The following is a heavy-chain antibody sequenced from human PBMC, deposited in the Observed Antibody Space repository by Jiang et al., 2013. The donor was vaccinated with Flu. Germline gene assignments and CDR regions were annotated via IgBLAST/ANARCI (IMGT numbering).Heavy chain of an antibody. J-gene: IGHJ6*02. V-gene: IGHV3-53*01. CDR1: GFTVSSNY. CDR2: IYSGDNT. Sequence: VQLLESGGGLIQPGGSLRLSCAASGFTVSSNYMSWVRQAPGKGLEWVSLIYSGDNTDYADSVKGRFTISRDNSKNTLYLQMNSLRVEDTAVYYCARVDGSTGYYYHYGMDVWGQGTTVTVSS. CDR3: ARVDGSTGYYYHYGMDV. D-gene: IGHD3-10*01.